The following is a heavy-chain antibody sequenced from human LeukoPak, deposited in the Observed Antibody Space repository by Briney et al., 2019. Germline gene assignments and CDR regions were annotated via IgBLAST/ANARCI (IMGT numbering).Heavy chain of an antibody. V-gene: IGHV3-23*01. J-gene: IGHJ3*02. CDR3: AKDPGIRRGPLGAFDI. Sequence: GGSLRLSCAASGFTFSSYAMSWVRQAPGKGLEWVSAISGSGGSTYYADSVKGRFTISRDNSKNTLYLQMNSLRAEDTAVYYCAKDPGIRRGPLGAFDIWGQGTMVTVSS. CDR1: GFTFSSYA. CDR2: ISGSGGST. D-gene: IGHD1-14*01.